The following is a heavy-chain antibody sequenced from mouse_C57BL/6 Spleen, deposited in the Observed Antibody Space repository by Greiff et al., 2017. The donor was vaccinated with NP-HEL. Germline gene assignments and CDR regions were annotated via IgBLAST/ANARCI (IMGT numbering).Heavy chain of an antibody. J-gene: IGHJ3*01. Sequence: EVKLMESGGGLVKPGGSLKLSCAASGFTFSDYGMHWVRQAPEKGLEWVAYISSGSSTIYYADTVKGRVTITRDTAKNTLFLQMTSLRSEDTAMYYCARGEAWFAYGGQGTLVTVSA. CDR1: GFTFSDYG. CDR2: ISSGSSTI. V-gene: IGHV5-17*01. CDR3: ARGEAWFAY.